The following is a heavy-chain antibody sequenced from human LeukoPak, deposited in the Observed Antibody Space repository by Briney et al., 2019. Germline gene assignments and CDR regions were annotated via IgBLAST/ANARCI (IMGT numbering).Heavy chain of an antibody. V-gene: IGHV4-4*08. CDR2: IYTSGCT. CDR1: GGSFSDYD. D-gene: IGHD3-22*01. J-gene: IGHJ4*02. CDR3: ARASYSYDINGWVPFDY. Sequence: SETLSLTCAVYGGSFSDYDWSWIRQPPGKGLEWIGRIYTSGCTNYNPSLKSRVTISGDTSKNQFSLRLSSVTAADTAAYYCARASYSYDINGWVPFDYWGQGTLVTVSS.